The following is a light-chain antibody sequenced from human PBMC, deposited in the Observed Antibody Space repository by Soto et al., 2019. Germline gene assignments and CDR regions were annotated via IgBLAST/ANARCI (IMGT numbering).Light chain of an antibody. Sequence: QSVLTQPPSVSAAPGQTVTISCSGSSCNIGNNYVFWYQQLPGTAPKLLIYDNDKRPSGIPDRFSGSKSGTSATLGITGLQTGDEADYYCATWDRSLSVGVFGGGTKLTVL. CDR1: SCNIGNNY. CDR2: DND. V-gene: IGLV1-51*01. J-gene: IGLJ2*01. CDR3: ATWDRSLSVGV.